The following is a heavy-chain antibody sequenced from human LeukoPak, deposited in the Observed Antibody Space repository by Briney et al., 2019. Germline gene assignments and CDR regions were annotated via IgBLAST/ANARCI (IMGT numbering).Heavy chain of an antibody. CDR3: ARSPEPIVKYYYGMDI. CDR2: TYYRSKWYN. V-gene: IGHV6-1*01. CDR1: GDSVSSNSAA. J-gene: IGHJ6*04. Sequence: SQTLSLTCAISGDSVSSNSAAWNWIRQSPSRGLEWLGRTYYRSKWYNDYAPSVESRITINPDTSKNHFSLQLNSATPEDTAVYYCARSPEPIVKYYYGMDIWGKGTTVTVSS. D-gene: IGHD1-14*01.